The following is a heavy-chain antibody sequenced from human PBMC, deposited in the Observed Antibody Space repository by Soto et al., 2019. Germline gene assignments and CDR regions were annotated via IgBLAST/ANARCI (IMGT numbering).Heavy chain of an antibody. D-gene: IGHD2-15*01. V-gene: IGHV3-66*01. CDR2: IYSGSTT. Sequence: EVLLVQSGGGLVQPGGSLRLSCAPSGLSVTSNYMAWVRQAPGKGLEWDSVIYSGSTTHHADSVKGRFTISRDSSSNTLYLQMSSLRVEDTALYYCARGYWVEGYGAGTYFDYWGQGTLVTVSS. CDR1: GLSVTSNY. CDR3: ARGYWVEGYGAGTYFDY. J-gene: IGHJ4*02.